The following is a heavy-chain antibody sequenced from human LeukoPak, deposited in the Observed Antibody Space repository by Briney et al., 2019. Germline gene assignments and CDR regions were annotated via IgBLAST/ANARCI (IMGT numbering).Heavy chain of an antibody. J-gene: IGHJ5*02. CDR3: ARVFSYPLRAPFDP. CDR2: IFYSGST. V-gene: IGHV4-61*01. CDR1: GDSITSGNYY. Sequence: PSETLSLTCGVSGDSITSGNYYWSWIRQPPGKGLEWIGYIFYSGSTNYNPSLKSRVTISVDTSKNQFSLKLSSVTAADTAVYYCARVFSYPLRAPFDPWGQGTLVTISS. D-gene: IGHD3-3*01.